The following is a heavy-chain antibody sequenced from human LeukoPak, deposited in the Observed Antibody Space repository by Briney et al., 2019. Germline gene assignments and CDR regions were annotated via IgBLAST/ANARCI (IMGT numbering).Heavy chain of an antibody. D-gene: IGHD2-21*02. CDR1: GFTFSDHY. CDR2: TRNKANSYTT. V-gene: IGHV3-72*01. Sequence: GGSLRLSCAASGFTFSDHYMDWVRQAPGKGLEWVGRTRNKANSYTTEYAASVKGRFTISRDDSKNSLYLQMNSLKTEDTAVYYCARTPGGDYYFDYWGQGTLVTVSS. CDR3: ARTPGGDYYFDY. J-gene: IGHJ4*02.